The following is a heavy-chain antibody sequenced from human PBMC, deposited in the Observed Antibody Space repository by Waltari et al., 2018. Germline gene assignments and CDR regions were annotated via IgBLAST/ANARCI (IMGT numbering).Heavy chain of an antibody. D-gene: IGHD3-22*01. J-gene: IGHJ4*02. V-gene: IGHV1-3*05. CDR1: GYACTSYA. Sequence: QVQIGQSGAEEKKKGAAVKVSCKASGYACTSYAMHWVRHAPVQRLAWMGWITAGNGNTKYSPKFPGRVTITRATSASTAYMELSSLRSQDTAVYYCAPSPRESSGYYYYWGQGTLVTVSS. CDR3: APSPRESSGYYYY. CDR2: ITAGNGNT.